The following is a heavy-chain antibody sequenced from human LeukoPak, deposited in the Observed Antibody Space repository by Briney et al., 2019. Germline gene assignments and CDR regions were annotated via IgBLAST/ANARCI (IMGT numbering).Heavy chain of an antibody. V-gene: IGHV4-34*01. CDR2: INHSGST. Sequence: SETLSLTCAVYGGSFSGYYWSWIRQPPGKGLEWIGEINHSGSTNYNPSLKSRVTISVDTSKNQFSLNLSSVTAADTAVYYCAREEDGTFDLWGQGTLVTVSS. D-gene: IGHD5-24*01. J-gene: IGHJ4*02. CDR3: AREEDGTFDL. CDR1: GGSFSGYY.